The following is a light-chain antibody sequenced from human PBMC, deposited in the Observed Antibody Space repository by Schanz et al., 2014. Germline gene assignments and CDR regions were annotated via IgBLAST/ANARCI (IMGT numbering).Light chain of an antibody. V-gene: IGLV2-14*02. J-gene: IGLJ2*01. CDR3: SSYAGSNNFVV. CDR1: SSDVGSYNL. CDR2: DVN. Sequence: QSALTQPASVSGSPGQSITISCTGTSSDVGSYNLVSWYQQHPGKAPKLMIYDVNKRPSGVPDRFSGSKSGNTASLTISGLQAEDEADYYCSSYAGSNNFVVFGGGTKLTVL.